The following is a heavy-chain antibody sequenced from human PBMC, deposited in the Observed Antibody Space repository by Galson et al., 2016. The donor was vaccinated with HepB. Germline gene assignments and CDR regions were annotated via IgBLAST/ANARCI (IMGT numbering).Heavy chain of an antibody. CDR2: MSYDGSQK. V-gene: IGHV3-30-3*01. CDR1: EFTFSSYA. D-gene: IGHD6-13*01. Sequence: SLRLSCAASEFTFSSYAMHWVRQAPGKGLEWVAVMSYDGSQKYYADSVKGRFTIPRDNSKNTLYLQMDSLRAEDTAVYYCARKGRLIAAAGYFDYWGQGTLVTVSS. CDR3: ARKGRLIAAAGYFDY. J-gene: IGHJ4*02.